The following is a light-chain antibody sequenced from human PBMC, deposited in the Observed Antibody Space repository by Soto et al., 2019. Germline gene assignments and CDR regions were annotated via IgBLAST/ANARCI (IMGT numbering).Light chain of an antibody. CDR1: QSVGTY. V-gene: IGKV3-11*01. CDR3: QQRVNWLT. J-gene: IGKJ4*01. CDR2: DAS. Sequence: EIVLTQSPAILSLSPGERATLSCRASQSVGTYLDWYQQKLGQAPRLLIYDASNRATGIPARFSGSGSGTDFTLTIISLEPEDFAVYYCQQRVNWLTFGGGTKVEL.